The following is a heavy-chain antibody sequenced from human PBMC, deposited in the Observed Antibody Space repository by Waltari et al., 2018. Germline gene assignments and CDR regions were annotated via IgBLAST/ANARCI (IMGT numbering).Heavy chain of an antibody. J-gene: IGHJ4*02. CDR3: ARIRPDRATAYFDN. CDR1: VDSLSSGAYY. Sequence: QVQLQESGPGLVRPSQTLSLTCTVSVDSLSSGAYYWSWIRQPAGKGLEWIGRIYTSVSTNYNPSLKSRVTISKDTSKNQFSLNLTSVTATDTAVYFCARIRPDRATAYFDNWGQGILVTVSS. V-gene: IGHV4-61*02. CDR2: IYTSVST.